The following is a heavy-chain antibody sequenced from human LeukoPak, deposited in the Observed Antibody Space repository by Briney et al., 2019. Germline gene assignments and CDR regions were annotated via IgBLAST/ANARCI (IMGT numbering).Heavy chain of an antibody. V-gene: IGHV3-9*01. D-gene: IGHD6-19*01. CDR3: ARSGVAVAGKWNYMDV. J-gene: IGHJ6*03. CDR2: ISWNSGSV. Sequence: GGSLRLSCAASGFTFNDYAMHWVRQAPGKGLEWVSGISWNSGSVDYADSVKGRFTISRDNSKNTLYLQMNSLRAEDTAVYYCARSGVAVAGKWNYMDVWGKGTTVTISS. CDR1: GFTFNDYA.